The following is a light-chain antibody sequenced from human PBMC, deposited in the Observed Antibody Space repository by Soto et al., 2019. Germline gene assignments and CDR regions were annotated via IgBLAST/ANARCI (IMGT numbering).Light chain of an antibody. CDR2: AAC. J-gene: IGKJ1*01. CDR3: QLSHSTPLM. V-gene: IGKV1-39*01. CDR1: QNINTY. Sequence: DIQMTQSPSSLSASVGDRVTITCRASQNINTYLNWYQQKPGKAPKLLIYAACALRSGVPSRFSGSGSGTDFTLTISSLQPEDCATYYCQLSHSTPLMFGQGTKVDIK.